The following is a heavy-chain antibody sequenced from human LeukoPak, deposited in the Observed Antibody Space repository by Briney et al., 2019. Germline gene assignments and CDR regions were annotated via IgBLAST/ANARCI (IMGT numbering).Heavy chain of an antibody. CDR2: INPTSGGA. CDR1: GYSFSDYY. CDR3: ARGSDYVWGTYRGFDY. J-gene: IGHJ4*02. V-gene: IGHV1-2*02. D-gene: IGHD3-16*02. Sequence: ASVKVSCKASGYSFSDYYMNWVRQAPGQGLEWMGWINPTSGGAKYAQKFQGRVTMTRDMSISTAYIELSRLRSDDTAVYYCARGSDYVWGTYRGFDYWGQGTLVTVSS.